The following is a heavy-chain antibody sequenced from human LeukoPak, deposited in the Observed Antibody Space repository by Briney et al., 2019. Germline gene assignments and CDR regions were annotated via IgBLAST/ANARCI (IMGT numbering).Heavy chain of an antibody. CDR3: ARGCSSTSCYVLSDWFDP. V-gene: IGHV1-2*02. Sequence: GASVKVSCKASGYTFTGYYMHWVRQAPGQGLEWMGRINPNSGGTNYAQKFQGRVTMTRDTSISTAYMELSRLRSDDTAVYYCARGCSSTSCYVLSDWFDPWGQGTLVSVSS. CDR1: GYTFTGYY. J-gene: IGHJ5*02. D-gene: IGHD2-2*01. CDR2: INPNSGGT.